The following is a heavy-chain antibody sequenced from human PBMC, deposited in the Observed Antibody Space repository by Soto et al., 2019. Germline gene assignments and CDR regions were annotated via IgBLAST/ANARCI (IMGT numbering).Heavy chain of an antibody. CDR3: ASMLRVWPLHYYYMDV. CDR1: GGSFSGYY. D-gene: IGHD3-10*02. Sequence: SETLSLTCAVYGGSFSGYYWSWIRQPPGKGLEWIGEIKHSGSTNYNPSLKSRVPISVETSKNQFSLKLSSVTAADTAVYYCASMLRVWPLHYYYMDVWGKGTTVTVSS. J-gene: IGHJ6*03. CDR2: IKHSGST. V-gene: IGHV4-34*01.